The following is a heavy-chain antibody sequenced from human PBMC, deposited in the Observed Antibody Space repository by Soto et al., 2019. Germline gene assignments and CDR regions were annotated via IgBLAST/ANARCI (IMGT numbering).Heavy chain of an antibody. CDR2: IVPKLGSA. V-gene: IGHV1-69*01. CDR3: ARGGGCYNFGAVY. J-gene: IGHJ4*02. CDR1: GGGNLRDYR. Sequence: QVQLVQSGAEVKKPGSSVQVSCKASGGGNLRDYRTTWVRQAPGQGLEWMGGIVPKLGSANYAQNFQGRVTITAEEYTNTVYMELRSLRSEDTAVYYCARGGGCYNFGAVYWGQGTPVTVSS. D-gene: IGHD2-21*01.